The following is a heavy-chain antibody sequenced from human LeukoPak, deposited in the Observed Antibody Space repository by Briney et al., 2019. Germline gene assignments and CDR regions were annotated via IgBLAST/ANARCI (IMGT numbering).Heavy chain of an antibody. Sequence: GGSLRLSCAASGFTFDDYAMHWVRQAPGKGLEWVSPISGDGGSTYYADSVKGRFTISRDNSKNSLYLQMNSLRTEDTALYYCAKDIPRYYGYAGYFDYWGQGTLVTVSS. CDR3: AKDIPRYYGYAGYFDY. CDR1: GFTFDDYA. D-gene: IGHD3-10*01. V-gene: IGHV3-43*02. CDR2: ISGDGGST. J-gene: IGHJ4*02.